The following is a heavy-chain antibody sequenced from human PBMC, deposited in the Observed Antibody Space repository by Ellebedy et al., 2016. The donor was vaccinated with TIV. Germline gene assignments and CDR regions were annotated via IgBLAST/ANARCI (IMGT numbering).Heavy chain of an antibody. CDR1: GPIFSHNW. D-gene: IGHD2-15*01. Sequence: PGGSLRLSCVDSGPIFSHNWMSWVRQAPGKGLEWVAKINPLGSQKSYVDSVKGRFTISRDNAENSLFLEMNSLRVEETAVYYCAAEAWWRLDSWGQGTLVTVSS. CDR2: INPLGSQK. V-gene: IGHV3-7*01. J-gene: IGHJ4*02. CDR3: AAEAWWRLDS.